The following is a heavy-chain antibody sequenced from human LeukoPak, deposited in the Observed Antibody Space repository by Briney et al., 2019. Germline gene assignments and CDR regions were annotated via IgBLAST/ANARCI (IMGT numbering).Heavy chain of an antibody. D-gene: IGHD2-2*01. V-gene: IGHV1-69*04. CDR2: IIPIHGIA. CDR1: GGTFTSYT. J-gene: IGHJ6*02. CDR3: ARDPSTSDYYGMDV. Sequence: ASVKLSCKASGGTFTSYTISWVRRAPGQGLEWMGRIIPIHGIANNAQKFQGKVTFTADKSTSTAYMELSGLRSEATAVYYCARDPSTSDYYGMDVGGQGTTVTVSS.